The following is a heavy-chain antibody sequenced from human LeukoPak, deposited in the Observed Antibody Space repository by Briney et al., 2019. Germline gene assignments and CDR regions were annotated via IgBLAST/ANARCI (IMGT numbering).Heavy chain of an antibody. D-gene: IGHD1-26*01. V-gene: IGHV4-59*12. Sequence: SETLSLTCTVSGGSISGYYWSWIRQPPGEGLEWIGYIYHSGSTIYNPSLKSRFTISVDPSKNQFSLKLSSVTAADTAVYYCAREGAVGAVLDYWGQGTLVTVSS. CDR2: IYHSGST. CDR1: GGSISGYY. CDR3: AREGAVGAVLDY. J-gene: IGHJ4*02.